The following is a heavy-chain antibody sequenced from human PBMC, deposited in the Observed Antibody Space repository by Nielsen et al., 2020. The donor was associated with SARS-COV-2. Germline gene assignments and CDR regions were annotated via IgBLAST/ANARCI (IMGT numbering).Heavy chain of an antibody. CDR3: GMTTDFYYYGMDV. CDR2: ISYDGSNK. D-gene: IGHD1-1*01. J-gene: IGHJ6*02. V-gene: IGHV3-30*03. Sequence: GGSLRLSCAASGFTFSSYGMHWVRQAPGKGLEWVAVISYDGSNKYYADSVKGRFTISRDNSKNTLYLQMNSLRAEDTAVYYCGMTTDFYYYGMDVWGQGTAVTVSS. CDR1: GFTFSSYG.